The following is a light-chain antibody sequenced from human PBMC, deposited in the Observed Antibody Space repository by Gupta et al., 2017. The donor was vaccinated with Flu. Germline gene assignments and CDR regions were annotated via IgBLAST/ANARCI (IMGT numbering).Light chain of an antibody. V-gene: IGLV1-51*01. CDR2: DDY. CDR1: NSNNETNY. J-gene: IGLJ3*02. CDR3: GTWDTDLSAVV. Sequence: SNSNNETNYVSWYRQVPGTAPTFLIYDDYKRPPGIPGRFSGSKSGTSATLALYEIQPGDEALYFCGTWDTDLSAVVFGGGTKVTVL.